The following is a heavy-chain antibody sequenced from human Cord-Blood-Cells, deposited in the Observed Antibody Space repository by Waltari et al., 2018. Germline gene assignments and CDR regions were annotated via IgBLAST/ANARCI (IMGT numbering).Heavy chain of an antibody. V-gene: IGHV4-34*01. J-gene: IGHJ4*02. CDR1: GGSFSGYY. D-gene: IGHD6-19*01. Sequence: QVQLQQWGAGLLKPSETLSLTCAVYGGSFSGYYWSWIRQPPGKGPEWVGEITHSGSTNYNPSLKSRVTISVDTSKNQFPLKLSPVTAGETAVYYCARWLKGSPFDYWGQGTLVTVSS. CDR3: ARWLKGSPFDY. CDR2: ITHSGST.